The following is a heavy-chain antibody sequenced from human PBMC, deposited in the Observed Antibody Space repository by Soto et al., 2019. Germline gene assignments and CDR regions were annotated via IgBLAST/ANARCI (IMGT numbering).Heavy chain of an antibody. Sequence: EVQLLESGGGLVQPGGSLRLSCAASGFTFSSYAMSWVRQAPGKGLEWVSAISGSGGSTYYADSVKGRFTIARYNSKDALYLPMNSLSSEDTAVYYNAKNGCSSSRCPYYYYYYYMGVWGKGTTVTVSS. CDR2: ISGSGGST. CDR1: GFTFSSYA. J-gene: IGHJ6*03. V-gene: IGHV3-23*01. CDR3: AKNGCSSSRCPYYYYYYYMGV. D-gene: IGHD2-2*01.